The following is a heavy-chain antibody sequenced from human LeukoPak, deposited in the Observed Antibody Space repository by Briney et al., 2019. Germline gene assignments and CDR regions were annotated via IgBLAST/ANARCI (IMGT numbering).Heavy chain of an antibody. CDR1: GGSLSTYY. CDR3: AKSHPAVTTTDWYFDL. D-gene: IGHD4-17*01. V-gene: IGHV4-59*03. J-gene: IGHJ2*01. CDR2: ISYSGET. Sequence: SETLSLTCTVSGGSLSTYYWSWIRQSPGKGLEWIGYISYSGETKYSPSLKRRVTISGDRSKNTFSLRMTSVTAADTAIYFCAKSHPAVTTTDWYFDLWGRGTLVTVSS.